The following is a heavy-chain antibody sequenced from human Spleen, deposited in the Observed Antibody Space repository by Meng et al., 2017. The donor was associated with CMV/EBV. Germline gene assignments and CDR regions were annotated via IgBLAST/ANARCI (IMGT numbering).Heavy chain of an antibody. V-gene: IGHV3-48*03. D-gene: IGHD3-3*02. CDR3: ARVPNVAGTFYFDY. CDR1: GFTFNNYE. Sequence: GGSLRLSCAASGFTFNNYEMNWVRQAPGKGLEWVAYITWSSYTIYYADSVKGRFTISRDNAKNSLYLQMNNLRADDTAVYYCARVPNVAGTFYFDYWGQGTLVTVSS. CDR2: ITWSSYTI. J-gene: IGHJ4*02.